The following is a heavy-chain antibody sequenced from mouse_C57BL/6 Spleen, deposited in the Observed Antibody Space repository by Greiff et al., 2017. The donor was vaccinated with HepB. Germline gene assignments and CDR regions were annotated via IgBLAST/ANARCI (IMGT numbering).Heavy chain of an antibody. CDR1: GFTFSSYA. CDR3: AREEGDSSGYTFAY. Sequence: DVQLVESGGGLVKPGGSLKLSCAASGFTFSSYAMSWVRQTPEKRLEWVATISDGGSYTYYPDNVKGRFTISRDNAKNNLYLQMSHLKSEDTAMYYCAREEGDSSGYTFAYWGQGTLVTVSA. D-gene: IGHD3-2*02. J-gene: IGHJ3*01. V-gene: IGHV5-4*01. CDR2: ISDGGSYT.